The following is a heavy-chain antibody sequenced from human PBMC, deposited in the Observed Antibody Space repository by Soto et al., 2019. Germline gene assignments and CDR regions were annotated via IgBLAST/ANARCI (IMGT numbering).Heavy chain of an antibody. D-gene: IGHD3-10*01. CDR3: ARQGGSAWTGGMDV. V-gene: IGHV1-3*01. CDR2: INAGNGNT. Sequence: QVQLVQSGVEVKKPGASVKVSCKASGYTFTSYAMHWVRQAPGQRLEWMGWINAGNGNTKYSQKFQGRVTITRDTSASTAYMELSSLLSEDTAVYYCARQGGSAWTGGMDVWGQGTTVTVSS. CDR1: GYTFTSYA. J-gene: IGHJ6*02.